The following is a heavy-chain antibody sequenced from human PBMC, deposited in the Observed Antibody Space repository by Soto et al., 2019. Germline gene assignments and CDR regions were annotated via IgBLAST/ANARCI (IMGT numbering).Heavy chain of an antibody. Sequence: QLQLQESGPGLVKPSETLSLTCTVSGGSISSSSYYWGWIRQPPGKGLEWIGSIYYSGSTYYNPSLKSRVTISVDTSKNQFSLKLSSVTAADTAVYYCARQRGYDFWSGQPYDQGYYFDYWGQGTLVTVSS. J-gene: IGHJ4*02. CDR3: ARQRGYDFWSGQPYDQGYYFDY. CDR2: IYYSGST. V-gene: IGHV4-39*01. D-gene: IGHD3-3*01. CDR1: GGSISSSSYY.